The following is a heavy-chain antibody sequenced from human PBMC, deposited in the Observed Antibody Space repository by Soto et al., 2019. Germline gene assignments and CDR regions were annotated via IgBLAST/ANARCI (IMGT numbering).Heavy chain of an antibody. D-gene: IGHD3-10*01. CDR1: GFSFSEAW. CDR2: IKSKAAGGAI. J-gene: IGHJ3*01. Sequence: EVQMVESGGGLVKPGGALRLSCAVSGFSFSEAWMNWVRQAPGKGLEWVGRIKSKAAGGAIDYAAPVKGRFTISRDDSKDTLYLQINGLKTEDTAVYYCTTYGAFGGVVVAFHLWGLGTLLTVSS. V-gene: IGHV3-15*07. CDR3: TTYGAFGGVVVAFHL.